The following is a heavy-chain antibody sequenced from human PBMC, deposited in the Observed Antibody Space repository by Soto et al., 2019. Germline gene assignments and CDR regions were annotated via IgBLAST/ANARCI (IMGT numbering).Heavy chain of an antibody. V-gene: IGHV3-49*03. D-gene: IGHD2-8*01. J-gene: IGHJ4*02. CDR1: GFTFGDYA. Sequence: GGSLRLSCTASGFTFGDYAMSWFPQAPGKGLEWVGFIRSKAYGGTTEYAASVKGRFTISRDDSKSIAYLQMNSLKTEDTAVYYCTEVRAAGVEMAYFDYWGQGT. CDR2: IRSKAYGGTT. CDR3: TEVRAAGVEMAYFDY.